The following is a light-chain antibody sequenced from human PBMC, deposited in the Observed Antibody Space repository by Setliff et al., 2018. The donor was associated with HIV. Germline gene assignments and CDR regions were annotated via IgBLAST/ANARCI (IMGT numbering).Light chain of an antibody. J-gene: IGKJ1*01. CDR3: QQYYTTMWT. Sequence: DIVMTQSPDSLAVSLGERATINCKSSQSVLYSSNNKNYLAWYRQKPGQPPKVLIYWASTRESGVPDRFSGSGSGTDFTLTINNLQSEDVAVYYCQQYYTTMWTFGQGTKVDIK. V-gene: IGKV4-1*01. CDR1: QSVLYSSNNKNY. CDR2: WAS.